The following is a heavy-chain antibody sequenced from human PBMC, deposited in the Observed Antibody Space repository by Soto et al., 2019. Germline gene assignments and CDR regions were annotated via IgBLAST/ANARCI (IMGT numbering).Heavy chain of an antibody. CDR3: ARDPPSNFWSGPNAAFDP. CDR1: GFTFSSYS. V-gene: IGHV3-21*01. Sequence: EVQLVESGGGLVKPGGSLRLSCAASGFTFSSYSMNWVRQAPGKGLEWVSSISSSSSYIYYADSVKGRFTISRDNAKNSLYLQMNSLRVEDTAVYYCARDPPSNFWSGPNAAFDPWGQGTLVTVSS. CDR2: ISSSSSYI. J-gene: IGHJ5*02. D-gene: IGHD3-3*01.